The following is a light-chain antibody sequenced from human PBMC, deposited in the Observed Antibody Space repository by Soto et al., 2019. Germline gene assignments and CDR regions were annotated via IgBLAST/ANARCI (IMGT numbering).Light chain of an antibody. CDR2: DVS. CDR3: SSYSTTSALV. Sequence: QSALTQPASVSGSPGQSITISCAGTSADIGAFNYVSWYQHHPGKAPKLLIYDVSDRPSGVSTRFSASKSGNTASLTISGLQADDEGDYYCSSYSTTSALVFGGGTKVTVL. CDR1: SADIGAFNY. J-gene: IGLJ2*01. V-gene: IGLV2-14*03.